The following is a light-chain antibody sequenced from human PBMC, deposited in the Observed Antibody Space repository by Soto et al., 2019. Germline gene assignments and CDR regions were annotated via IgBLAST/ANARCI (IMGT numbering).Light chain of an antibody. V-gene: IGKV3-20*01. CDR1: KSVPSSF. CDR3: QHYGSSPGLT. Sequence: LWRSPGTLSLSPVQKATLSRGGIKSVPSSFLAWYQQKRGQAPRLLIYGASSRATGIPDRFSGSGSGTDFTLTISRLESDDSAVYYCQHYGSSPGLTFGGGTKVDIK. J-gene: IGKJ4*01. CDR2: GAS.